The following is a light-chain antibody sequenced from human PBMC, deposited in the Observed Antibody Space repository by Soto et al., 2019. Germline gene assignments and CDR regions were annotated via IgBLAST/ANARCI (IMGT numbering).Light chain of an antibody. CDR2: DAS. CDR1: QSVSTY. Sequence: EVVMTQSPATLSVSPGERATLSCRASQSVSTYLAWFQQVPGQAPRLLIYDASNRATGIPARFSGSGSGTDFTLTISSLEPEDFEVYYCQQRQSWARTFGKGTKVDI. J-gene: IGKJ1*01. V-gene: IGKV3-11*01. CDR3: QQRQSWART.